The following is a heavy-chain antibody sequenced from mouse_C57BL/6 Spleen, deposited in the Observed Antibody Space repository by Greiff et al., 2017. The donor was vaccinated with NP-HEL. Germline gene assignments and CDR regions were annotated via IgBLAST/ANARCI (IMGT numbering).Heavy chain of an antibody. CDR1: GFTFSSYA. V-gene: IGHV5-4*03. CDR3: ASYDYFAY. J-gene: IGHJ3*01. Sequence: EVMLVESGGGLVKPGGSLKLSCAASGFTFSSYAMSWVRQTPEKRLEWVATISDGGSYTYYPDNVKGRFTISRDNAKNNLYLQMSHLKSEDTAMYYCASYDYFAYWGKGTLVTVSA. CDR2: ISDGGSYT. D-gene: IGHD2-4*01.